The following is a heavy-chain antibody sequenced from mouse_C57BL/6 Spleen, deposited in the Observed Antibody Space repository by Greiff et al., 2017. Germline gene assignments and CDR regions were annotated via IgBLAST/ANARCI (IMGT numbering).Heavy chain of an antibody. CDR3: ARLRYYYGSSFYAMDY. J-gene: IGHJ4*01. Sequence: QVLLQQPGAELVKPGASVKMSCKASGYTFTSFWITWVKQRPGQGLEWIGDIYPGSGSTNYNEKLKSKATLTVDTSSSTAYMHLSSLTAEDSAVYYCARLRYYYGSSFYAMDYWGQGTSVTVSS. CDR2: IYPGSGST. D-gene: IGHD1-1*01. CDR1: GYTFTSFW. V-gene: IGHV1-55*01.